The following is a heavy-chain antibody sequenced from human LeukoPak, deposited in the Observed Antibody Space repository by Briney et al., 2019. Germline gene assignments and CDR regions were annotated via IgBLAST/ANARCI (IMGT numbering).Heavy chain of an antibody. Sequence: PGGSLRLSCTASGFTFSNFWMGWVRQAPGKGLEWVAVIWYDGSNKYYADSVKGRFTISRDNSKNTLYLQMNSLRAEDTAVYYCARVADVLRYFDWSTAYGMDVWGQGTTVTVSS. CDR1: GFTFSNFW. V-gene: IGHV3-33*08. CDR2: IWYDGSNK. CDR3: ARVADVLRYFDWSTAYGMDV. J-gene: IGHJ6*02. D-gene: IGHD3-9*01.